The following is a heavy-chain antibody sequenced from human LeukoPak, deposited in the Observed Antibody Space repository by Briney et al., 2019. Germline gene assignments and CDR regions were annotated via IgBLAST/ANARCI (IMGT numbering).Heavy chain of an antibody. J-gene: IGHJ2*01. Sequence: SKTLSLTCAVYGGPFSGYYWSWIRQSPGKGLEWIGEINQSGSTTYKPSLKGRVTISVDTSKTQFSLKLSSVTAADTAVYYCARGKEYCGGDCFSSWYFDLWGRGTLVTVSS. CDR2: INQSGST. D-gene: IGHD2-21*02. V-gene: IGHV4-34*01. CDR3: ARGKEYCGGDCFSSWYFDL. CDR1: GGPFSGYY.